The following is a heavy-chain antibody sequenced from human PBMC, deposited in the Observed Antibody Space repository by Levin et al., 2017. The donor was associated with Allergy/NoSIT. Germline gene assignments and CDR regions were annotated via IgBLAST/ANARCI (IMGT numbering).Heavy chain of an antibody. D-gene: IGHD6-19*01. V-gene: IGHV3-23*01. Sequence: GGSLRLSCAASGFTFSSYAMNWVRQAPGKGLEWVSAISGSGGSTYYADSVKGRFTISRDNSKNTLYLQMNSLRAEDTAVYYCAKGEAVAGTSSWFDPWGQGTLVTVSS. J-gene: IGHJ5*02. CDR3: AKGEAVAGTSSWFDP. CDR2: ISGSGGST. CDR1: GFTFSSYA.